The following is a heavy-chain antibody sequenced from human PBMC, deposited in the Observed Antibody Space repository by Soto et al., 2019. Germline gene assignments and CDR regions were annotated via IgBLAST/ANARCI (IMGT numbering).Heavy chain of an antibody. CDR1: GGSFSGYY. CDR2: INHSGST. V-gene: IGHV4-34*01. Sequence: SETLSLTCAVYGGSFSGYYWSWIRQPPGKGLEWIGEINHSGSTNYNPSLKSRVTISVDTSKNQFSLKLSSVTAADTAVYYCARGYYYGSGSYYPGYYYYGMDVWGQGTTVTVS. J-gene: IGHJ6*01. D-gene: IGHD3-10*01. CDR3: ARGYYYGSGSYYPGYYYYGMDV.